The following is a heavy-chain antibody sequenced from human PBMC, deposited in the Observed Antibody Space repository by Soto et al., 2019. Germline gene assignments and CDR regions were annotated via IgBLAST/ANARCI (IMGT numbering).Heavy chain of an antibody. CDR2: IYYSGST. CDR1: GGPISSYY. Sequence: SETLSLTCTVSGGPISSYYWSWIRQPPGKGLEWIGYIYYSGSTNYNPSLKSRVTISVDTSKNQFSLKLSSVTAADTAVYYCGRGLISGYYLYDVFDIWGQGKLVTVPS. D-gene: IGHD3-22*01. J-gene: IGHJ3*02. CDR3: GRGLISGYYLYDVFDI. V-gene: IGHV4-59*01.